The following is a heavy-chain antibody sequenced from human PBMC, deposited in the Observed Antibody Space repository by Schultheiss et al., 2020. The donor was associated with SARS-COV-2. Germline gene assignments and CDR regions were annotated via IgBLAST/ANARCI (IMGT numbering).Heavy chain of an antibody. Sequence: GGSLRLSCAASGFTFSSYAMSWVRQAPGKGLEWVSYISSSGSTIYYADSVKGRFTISGENAKNCFYLQMNTLRAGATAMCYCARVGCSSTSCYPYYFDYWGQGTLVTVSS. CDR1: GFTFSSYA. V-gene: IGHV3-48*01. CDR2: ISSSGSTI. D-gene: IGHD2-2*01. J-gene: IGHJ4*02. CDR3: ARVGCSSTSCYPYYFDY.